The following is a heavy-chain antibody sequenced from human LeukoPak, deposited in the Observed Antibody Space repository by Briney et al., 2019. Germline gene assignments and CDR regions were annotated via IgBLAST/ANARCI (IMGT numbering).Heavy chain of an antibody. D-gene: IGHD2/OR15-2a*01. J-gene: IGHJ5*02. V-gene: IGHV1-69*05. CDR1: GGTFSSYA. Sequence: ASVKVSCKASGGTFSSYAISWVRQAPGQGLEWMGGIIPIFGTANYAQKFQGRVTITTDESTSTAYMELSSLRSEGTAVYYCARSLNSWFDPWGQGTLVTVSS. CDR2: IIPIFGTA. CDR3: ARSLNSWFDP.